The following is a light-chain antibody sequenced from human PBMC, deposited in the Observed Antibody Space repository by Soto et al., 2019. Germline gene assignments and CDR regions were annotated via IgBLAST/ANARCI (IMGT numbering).Light chain of an antibody. CDR2: EVS. V-gene: IGLV2-8*01. J-gene: IGLJ2*01. CDR1: SSDVGGYNY. Sequence: QSALTQPPSASGSPGQSVTISCTGTSSDVGGYNYVSWYQQDPGKAPKLMISEVSKRPSGVPDRFSGSKSGNTASLTVSGLQAEDEADYYCSSFAGTWNMVFGGGTKLTVL. CDR3: SSFAGTWNMV.